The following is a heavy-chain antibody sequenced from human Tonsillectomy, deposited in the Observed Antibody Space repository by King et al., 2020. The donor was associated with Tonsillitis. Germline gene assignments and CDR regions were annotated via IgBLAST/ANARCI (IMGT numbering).Heavy chain of an antibody. V-gene: IGHV3-30*18. CDR3: AKGQFPMSSGGDFDY. Sequence: HVQLVESGGGVVQPGRSLRLSCAASVFTFSSYGMYWVRQAPGRGLEGVAVISNDGNNKNNADSVKGRFTVSRDNSKNTLYLQMNSLRAEDTAVYYCAKGQFPMSSGGDFDYGGQGTLAPVSS. CDR2: ISNDGNNK. CDR1: VFTFSSYG. J-gene: IGHJ4*02. D-gene: IGHD2-15*01.